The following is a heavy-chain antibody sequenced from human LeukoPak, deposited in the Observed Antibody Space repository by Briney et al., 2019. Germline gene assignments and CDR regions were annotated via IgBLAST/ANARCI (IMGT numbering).Heavy chain of an antibody. V-gene: IGHV1-69*04. Sequence: GASVKVSCKASGYTFTSYAISWVRQAPGQGLEWMGRIIPILGIANYAQKFQGRVTITADKSTSTAYMELSSLRSEDTAVYYCATEPGELPFDYWGQGTLVTVSS. J-gene: IGHJ4*02. D-gene: IGHD3-10*01. CDR2: IIPILGIA. CDR3: ATEPGELPFDY. CDR1: GYTFTSYA.